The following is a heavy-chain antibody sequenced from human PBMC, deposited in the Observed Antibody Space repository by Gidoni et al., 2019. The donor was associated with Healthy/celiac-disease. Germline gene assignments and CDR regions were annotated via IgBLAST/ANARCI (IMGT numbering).Heavy chain of an antibody. CDR2: IYWDDDK. CDR3: AHDYEQLVPGDNWFDH. V-gene: IGHV2-5*02. D-gene: IGHD6-6*01. Sequence: QITLKESGPTLVKPTQTLTLTCTFSGFSLSTSGVGGGWIRHPPGKALEWLALIYWDDDKHYPPSLKSRLTITKDTSKNQVVLTMTNMDPVDTATYYCAHDYEQLVPGDNWFDHWGQGTLVTVSS. J-gene: IGHJ5*02. CDR1: GFSLSTSGVG.